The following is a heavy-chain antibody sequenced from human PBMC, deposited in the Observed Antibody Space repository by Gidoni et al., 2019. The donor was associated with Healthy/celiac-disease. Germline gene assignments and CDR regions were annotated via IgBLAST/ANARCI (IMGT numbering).Heavy chain of an antibody. V-gene: IGHV1-8*01. D-gene: IGHD6-19*01. CDR1: GYTFTSYD. Sequence: QVQLVQSGAEVKKPGASVKVSCKASGYTFTSYDINWVRQATGQGLEWRGWMNPNSSNTGYAQKFQGRVTMTRNTSISTAYMELSSLRSEDTAVYYCARVVRNPRSGGWYYFDYWGQGTLVTVSS. CDR2: MNPNSSNT. J-gene: IGHJ4*02. CDR3: ARVVRNPRSGGWYYFDY.